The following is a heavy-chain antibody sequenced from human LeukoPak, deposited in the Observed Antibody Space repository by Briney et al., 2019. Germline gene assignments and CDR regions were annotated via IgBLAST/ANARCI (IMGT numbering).Heavy chain of an antibody. CDR1: GFTFDDYA. V-gene: IGHV3-9*01. J-gene: IGHJ5*02. CDR2: ISWNSGSI. CDR3: ARGPPFDP. Sequence: PGRSLRLSCAASGFTFDDYAMHWVRQAPEKGLEWVSGISWNSGSIGYADSVKGRFTISRDNSKNTLYLQMNSLRAEDTAVYCCARGPPFDPWGQGTLVTVSS.